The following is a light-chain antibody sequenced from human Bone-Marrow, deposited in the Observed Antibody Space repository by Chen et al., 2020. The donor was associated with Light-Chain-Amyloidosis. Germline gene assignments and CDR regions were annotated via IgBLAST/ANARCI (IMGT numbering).Light chain of an antibody. CDR1: SGSIATNY. CDR3: QSYQGSSQGV. V-gene: IGLV6-57*01. CDR2: EDD. J-gene: IGLJ3*02. Sequence: NFMLTQPHSASESPGKTVIISCTRSSGSIATNYVQWYQQRPGSSPTTVIYEDDQRPSGVPDRFSGSNDRSSNSASLTISGLKTEDEADYYCQSYQGSSQGVFGGGTKLTVL.